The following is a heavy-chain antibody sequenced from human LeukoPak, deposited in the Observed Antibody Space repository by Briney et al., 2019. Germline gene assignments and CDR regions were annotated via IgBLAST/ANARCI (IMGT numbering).Heavy chain of an antibody. CDR2: ISAYNGNT. V-gene: IGHV1-18*01. D-gene: IGHD3-10*01. J-gene: IGHJ4*02. Sequence: ASVKVSCKASGYTFTSYGISWVRQAPGQGLEWMGWISAYNGNTNYAQKFQGRVTMTRNTSISTAYMELSSLRSEDTAVYYCARGLYTMIRGVIVVWGQGTLVTVSS. CDR1: GYTFTSYG. CDR3: ARGLYTMIRGVIVV.